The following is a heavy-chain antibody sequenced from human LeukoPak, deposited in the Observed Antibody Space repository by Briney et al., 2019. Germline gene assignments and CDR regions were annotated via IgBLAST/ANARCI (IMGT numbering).Heavy chain of an antibody. CDR3: ARHLPVLRYFDWLHYFGY. CDR2: IFYTGST. D-gene: IGHD3-9*01. CDR1: GDSISSNHYY. Sequence: SETLSLTCTVSGDSISSNHYYWGWIRQPPGKGLEWIGTIFYTGSTNYNPSLKSRVTISVDTSNNQFSLKLTSVTAADTAVYYCARHLPVLRYFDWLHYFGYWGQGTLVTVSS. J-gene: IGHJ4*02. V-gene: IGHV4-39*01.